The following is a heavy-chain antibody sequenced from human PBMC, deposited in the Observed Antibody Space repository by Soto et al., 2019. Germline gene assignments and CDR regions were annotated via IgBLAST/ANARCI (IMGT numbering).Heavy chain of an antibody. CDR3: AKVAKGCSGGSCYSVSSGMDV. CDR1: GFTFSSYG. J-gene: IGHJ6*02. CDR2: ITGSGGST. V-gene: IGHV3-23*01. Sequence: GGSLRLSCAASGFTFSSYGMSWARQAPGEGLEWVSAITGSGGSTFYADSVKGRFTMSRDNSKNTLYLQMNSLRAEDTAVYYCAKVAKGCSGGSCYSVSSGMDVWGQGTTVTVSS. D-gene: IGHD2-15*01.